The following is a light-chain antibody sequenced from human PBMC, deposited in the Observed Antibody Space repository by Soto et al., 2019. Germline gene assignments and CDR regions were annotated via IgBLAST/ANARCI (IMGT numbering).Light chain of an antibody. Sequence: QSVLTQPPSVSGTPGQRVTISCSGSSSNIGIHTVNWYQQLPGAAPKLLIYSTNQRPSGVPDRFSASKSGTSASLAISGLQSEDEADYYCAAWDDSLSGVFGGGTKVTVL. V-gene: IGLV1-44*01. CDR3: AAWDDSLSGV. CDR1: SSNIGIHT. CDR2: STN. J-gene: IGLJ3*02.